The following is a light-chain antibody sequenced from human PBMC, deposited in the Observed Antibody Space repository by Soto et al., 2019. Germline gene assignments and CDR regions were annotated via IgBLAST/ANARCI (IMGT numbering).Light chain of an antibody. CDR2: EVI. Sequence: QSALTQPASVSGAPGQPITISCTGTNSDVNYVSWHQQHPGKAPKLMIYEVINRSSGVSTRFSGSKSGNTASLTISGLQAEDEADYYCSSSTSSNTFVFGTGTKLTVL. CDR1: NSDVNY. CDR3: SSSTSSNTFV. J-gene: IGLJ1*01. V-gene: IGLV2-14*01.